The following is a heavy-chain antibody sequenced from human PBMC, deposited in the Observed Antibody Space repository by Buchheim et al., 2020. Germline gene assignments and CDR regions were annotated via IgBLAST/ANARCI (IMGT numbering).Heavy chain of an antibody. D-gene: IGHD5-18*01. CDR1: GFTFSKYA. V-gene: IGHV3-23*01. CDR3: AKSGGYSYGPYYFDS. J-gene: IGHJ4*02. Sequence: EVQLLESGGGLVQPGESLRLSCAASGFTFSKYAVSWVRQAPGRGLELVSGISGSGAGTYYVDSVKGRFTISRDNSKNTLFLQMNSLRAEDTAVYYCAKSGGYSYGPYYFDSWGQGTL. CDR2: ISGSGAGT.